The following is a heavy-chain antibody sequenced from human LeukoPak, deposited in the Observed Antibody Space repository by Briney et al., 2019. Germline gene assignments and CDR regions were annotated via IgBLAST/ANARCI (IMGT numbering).Heavy chain of an antibody. D-gene: IGHD3-10*01. Sequence: GGSLRLSCAASRLTVNNNYMSCVRQAPGKGLEWVSVIYSGGSTYYADSVKGRFTISRDNSKNTLYLQMNSLRAEDTAVYYCAGAGGGYCFDYWGQGTLVTVSS. CDR2: IYSGGST. CDR3: AGAGGGYCFDY. J-gene: IGHJ4*02. V-gene: IGHV3-53*01. CDR1: RLTVNNNY.